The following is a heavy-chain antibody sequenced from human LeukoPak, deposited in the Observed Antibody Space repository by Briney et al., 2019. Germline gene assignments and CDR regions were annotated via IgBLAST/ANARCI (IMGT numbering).Heavy chain of an antibody. V-gene: IGHV4-30-2*01. CDR2: IYHSGST. CDR3: AREVAAIDAFDI. Sequence: SETLSLTCAVSGGSISSGGYSWSWIRQPPGKGLEWIGYIYHSGSTYYNPSLKSRVTISVDRSKNQFSLKLSSVTAADTAAYYCAREVAAIDAFDIWGQGTMVTVSS. CDR1: GGSISSGGYS. D-gene: IGHD2-15*01. J-gene: IGHJ3*02.